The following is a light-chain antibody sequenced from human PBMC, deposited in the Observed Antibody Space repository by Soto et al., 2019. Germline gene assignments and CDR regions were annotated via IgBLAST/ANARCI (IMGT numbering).Light chain of an antibody. CDR1: SRDIGGYNY. Sequence: QSVLTQPASVSGSPGQSITISCTGGSRDIGGYNYVSWFQQHPGKAPKLMIYEVTNRPSGVSNRFSGSKSGSTASLTISGLQAEDEADYYCSSYTSSNTLVFGTGTKSPS. CDR2: EVT. CDR3: SSYTSSNTLV. J-gene: IGLJ1*01. V-gene: IGLV2-14*01.